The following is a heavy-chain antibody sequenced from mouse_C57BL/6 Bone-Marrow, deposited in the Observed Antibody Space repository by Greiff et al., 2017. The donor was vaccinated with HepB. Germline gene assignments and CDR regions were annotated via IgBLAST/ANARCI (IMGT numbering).Heavy chain of an antibody. CDR3: ARGGYSNWSY. V-gene: IGHV5-17*01. Sequence: EVKVVESGGGLVKPGGSLKLSCAASGFTFSDYGMHWVRQAPEKGLEWVAYISSGSSTIYYADTVKGRFTISRDNAKNTLFLQMTSLRSEDTAMYYCARGGYSNWSYWGKGTLVTVSA. CDR2: ISSGSSTI. J-gene: IGHJ3*01. D-gene: IGHD2-5*01. CDR1: GFTFSDYG.